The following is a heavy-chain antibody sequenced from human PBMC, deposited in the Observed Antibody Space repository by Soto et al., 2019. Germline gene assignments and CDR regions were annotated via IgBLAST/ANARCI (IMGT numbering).Heavy chain of an antibody. CDR2: IYSGGST. D-gene: IGHD6-13*01. J-gene: IGHJ4*02. CDR3: AKQAVGFPAHFDY. CDR1: GFTVSSNY. V-gene: IGHV3-53*01. Sequence: GGSLRLSCAASGFTVSSNYMSWVRQAPGKGLEWVSVIYSGGSTYYADSVKGRFTISRDNSKNTLYLQMNSLRAEDTAVYYCAKQAVGFPAHFDYWGQGTLVTVSS.